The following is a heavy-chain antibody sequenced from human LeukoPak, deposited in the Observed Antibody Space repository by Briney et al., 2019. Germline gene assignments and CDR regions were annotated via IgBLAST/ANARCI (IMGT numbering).Heavy chain of an antibody. CDR3: AKEGDYVWGSYRLKYFDY. CDR2: ISGSGGST. Sequence: GGSLRLSCAASGFTFSSYGMSWVRQAPGKGLEWVSAISGSGGSTYYADSAKGRFTISRDNSKNTLYLQMNSLRAEDTAVYYCAKEGDYVWGSYRLKYFDYWGQGTLVTVSS. D-gene: IGHD3-16*02. CDR1: GFTFSSYG. J-gene: IGHJ4*02. V-gene: IGHV3-23*01.